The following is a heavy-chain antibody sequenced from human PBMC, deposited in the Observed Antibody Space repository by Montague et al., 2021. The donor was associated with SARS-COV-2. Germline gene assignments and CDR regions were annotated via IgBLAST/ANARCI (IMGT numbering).Heavy chain of an antibody. J-gene: IGHJ2*01. CDR2: IYHTGST. CDR3: ARDRGWGSRGAGYIDL. Sequence: LSLTRTVSGGSITSGGYYWTWIRQHPGKGLEWIGYIYHTGSTYYNPSLQSRLRTSVDTPKNEFSLTLTSVTAADTAIYYCARDRGWGSRGAGYIDLWGRGTLVTVSS. CDR1: GGSITSGGYY. D-gene: IGHD2-21*01. V-gene: IGHV4-31*03.